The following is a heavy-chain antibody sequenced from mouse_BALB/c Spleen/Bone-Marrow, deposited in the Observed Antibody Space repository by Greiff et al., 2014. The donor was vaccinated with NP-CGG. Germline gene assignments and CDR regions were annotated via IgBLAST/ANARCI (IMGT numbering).Heavy chain of an antibody. V-gene: IGHV1S81*02. CDR1: GYTFTNYW. Sequence: QVQLQQSGAELVKPGASLKLSCKASGYTFTNYWIHWVKQRPGQGLEWIGEINPSNGRTNYNEKFKTEATLTVDKSSSTAYMQLSSLTSEDSAVNYCAARLSHLAMDYWGQGTSVTVSS. CDR3: AARLSHLAMDY. J-gene: IGHJ4*01. D-gene: IGHD2-2*01. CDR2: INPSNGRT.